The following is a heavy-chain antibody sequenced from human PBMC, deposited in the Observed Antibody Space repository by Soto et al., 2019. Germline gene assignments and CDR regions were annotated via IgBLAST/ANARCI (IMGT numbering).Heavy chain of an antibody. CDR2: SSITSSGR. Sequence: WGTRRGSCAAAGFSLRTYTMNWVRPGPGKGLEWGSGSSITSSGRYYADSVRGRFNITRDTAKHALYQQMNSLRPDDTAVYFCVRGMSPLFGGQRTMVSVSS. V-gene: IGHV3-21*06. CDR3: VRGMSPLF. J-gene: IGHJ1*01. CDR1: GFSLRTYT.